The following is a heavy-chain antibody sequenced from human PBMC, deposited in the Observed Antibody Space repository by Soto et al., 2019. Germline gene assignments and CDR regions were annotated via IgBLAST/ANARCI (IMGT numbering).Heavy chain of an antibody. Sequence: GEALKNSWKVLGCSFPGNWSCWVGRMPGKGLEWMGSIDPSDSYTNYSPSFQGHVTISADKSISTAYLQWSSLKASDTAMYYCAGALSHYYYGMDVWGQGTTVTVSS. J-gene: IGHJ6*02. V-gene: IGHV5-10-1*01. CDR1: GCSFPGNW. CDR2: IDPSDSYT. D-gene: IGHD3-10*01. CDR3: AGALSHYYYGMDV.